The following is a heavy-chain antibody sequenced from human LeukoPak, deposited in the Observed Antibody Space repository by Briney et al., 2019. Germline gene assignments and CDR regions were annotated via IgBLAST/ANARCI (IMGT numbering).Heavy chain of an antibody. J-gene: IGHJ4*02. CDR2: ISYDGSNR. D-gene: IGHD3-10*01. CDR1: GITFSSYG. CDR3: AKGKHYGSGTYYNYFDY. V-gene: IGHV3-30*18. Sequence: GGSLRLSCAASGITFSSYGMHWVRQAPGKGLEWVAFISYDGSNRYYADSVKGRFTISRDNSKNTLYLQMNSLRPEDTAVYYCAKGKHYGSGTYYNYFDYWGQGTLVTVSS.